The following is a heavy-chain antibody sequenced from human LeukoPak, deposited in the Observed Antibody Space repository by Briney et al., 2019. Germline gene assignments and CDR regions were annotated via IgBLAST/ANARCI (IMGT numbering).Heavy chain of an antibody. D-gene: IGHD3-9*01. Sequence: ASVKVSCKASGYTFPSYGISWVRQAPGQGLEWMGWISALNGNTEYAQKLQGRVTMTTDTSTSTAYMELRSLRSDDTAVYYCASSDIDILTGYPLYYFDYWGQGTLVTVSS. CDR3: ASSDIDILTGYPLYYFDY. CDR1: GYTFPSYG. J-gene: IGHJ4*02. CDR2: ISALNGNT. V-gene: IGHV1-18*01.